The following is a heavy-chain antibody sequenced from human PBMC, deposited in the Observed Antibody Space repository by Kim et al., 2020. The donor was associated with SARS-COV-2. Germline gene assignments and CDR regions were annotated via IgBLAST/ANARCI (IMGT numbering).Heavy chain of an antibody. D-gene: IGHD6-19*01. CDR3: AGWREFDY. Sequence: SETLSLTCTVSGGSISSSSYYWGWIRQPPGKGLEWIGSIYYSGSTYYNPSLKSRVTISVDTSKNQFSLKLSSVTAADTAVYYCAGWREFDYWGQGTLVTVSS. V-gene: IGHV4-39*01. CDR2: IYYSGST. CDR1: GGSISSSSYY. J-gene: IGHJ4*02.